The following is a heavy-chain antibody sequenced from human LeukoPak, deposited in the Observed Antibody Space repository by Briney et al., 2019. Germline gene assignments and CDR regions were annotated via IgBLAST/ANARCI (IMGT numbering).Heavy chain of an antibody. CDR3: AKDLSRELVSAFDI. CDR2: IKHDGSEK. D-gene: IGHD6-13*01. J-gene: IGHJ3*02. Sequence: GGSLRLSCAASGFTLSDYWMTWVRQAPGKGLEWVANIKHDGSEKYYVDSVKGRFTISRDISRNSLYLQMDSLRAEDTAVYYCAKDLSRELVSAFDIWGQGTMVTVSS. V-gene: IGHV3-7*03. CDR1: GFTLSDYW.